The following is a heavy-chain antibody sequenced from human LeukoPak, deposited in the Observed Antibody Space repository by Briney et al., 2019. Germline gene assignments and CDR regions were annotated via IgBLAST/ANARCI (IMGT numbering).Heavy chain of an antibody. CDR2: IYYSGST. V-gene: IGHV4-59*05. D-gene: IGHD6-13*01. CDR1: GFTFSNAW. CDR3: AGSFQAASGAVFLDY. J-gene: IGHJ4*02. Sequence: NPGGSLRLSCAASGFTFSNAWMSWVRQAPGKGLEWIGCIYYSGSTYYNPSLKSRVTISVDTSKNHFSLKLSSVTAADTAVYYCAGSFQAASGAVFLDYWGQGTLVTVSS.